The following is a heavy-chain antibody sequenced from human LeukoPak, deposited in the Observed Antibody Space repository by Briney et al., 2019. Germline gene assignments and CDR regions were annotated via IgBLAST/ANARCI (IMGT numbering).Heavy chain of an antibody. V-gene: IGHV3-53*04. D-gene: IGHD6-19*01. CDR1: GFTVSSNY. CDR2: IYSGGST. CDR3: ARSGIAVAGTANYFDY. Sequence: GGSLRLSCAASGFTVSSNYMSWVRQAPGKGLEWVSVIYSGGSTYYADSVKGRFTISRHNSKNTLYLQMNSLRAEDTAVYYCARSGIAVAGTANYFDYWGQGTLVTVSS. J-gene: IGHJ4*02.